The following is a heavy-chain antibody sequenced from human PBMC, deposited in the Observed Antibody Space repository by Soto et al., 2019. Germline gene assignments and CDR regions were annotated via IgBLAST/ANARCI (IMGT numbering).Heavy chain of an antibody. CDR1: GFTFSSYA. J-gene: IGHJ4*02. CDR2: ISYDGSNK. D-gene: IGHD6-6*01. Sequence: QVQLVESGGGVVQPGRSPRLSCAASGFTFSSYAMHWVRQAPGKGLEWVAVISYDGSNKYYADSVKGRFSISRDNSKNTLYLQMNSLRAEDTAVYYCASTARPFDYWGQGTLVTVSS. V-gene: IGHV3-30-3*01. CDR3: ASTARPFDY.